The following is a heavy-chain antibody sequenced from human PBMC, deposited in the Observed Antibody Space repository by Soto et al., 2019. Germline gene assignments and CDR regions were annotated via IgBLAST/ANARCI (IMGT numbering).Heavy chain of an antibody. Sequence: HPGGSLRLSCAASGFTFSSYWMSWVRQAPGKGLEWVANIKQDGSEKYYVDSVKGRFTISRDNAKNSLYLQMNSLRAEDTAVYYCARDRGGAAAGRYYYYMDVWGKGTTVTVSS. CDR2: IKQDGSEK. CDR3: ARDRGGAAAGRYYYYMDV. D-gene: IGHD6-13*01. V-gene: IGHV3-7*01. J-gene: IGHJ6*03. CDR1: GFTFSSYW.